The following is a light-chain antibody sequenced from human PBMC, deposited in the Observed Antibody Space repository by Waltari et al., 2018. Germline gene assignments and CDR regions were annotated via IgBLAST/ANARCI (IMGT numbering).Light chain of an antibody. CDR3: QQSYSTPPWT. V-gene: IGKV1-39*01. Sequence: DIQMTQSPSSLSASVGDRVTITCRASQSISSYLNWYQQKPGKGPKLLIYAASSLQSGVPSRVSGSGSGTYFTLTISSLQPEDFATYYCQQSYSTPPWTFGQGTKVEIK. CDR1: QSISSY. CDR2: AAS. J-gene: IGKJ1*01.